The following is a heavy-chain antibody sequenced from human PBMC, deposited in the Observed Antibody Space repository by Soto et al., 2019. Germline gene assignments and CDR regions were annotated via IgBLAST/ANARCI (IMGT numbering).Heavy chain of an antibody. D-gene: IGHD2-21*02. CDR2: MYWDDDK. V-gene: IGHV2-5*02. Sequence: QITSKESGHTLVKPTQTLTLTCTFSGFSLSISGVAVGWIRQPPGKALEWLALMYWDDDKRYSPSMKGRLTITRETSKNQVVLIMTNMEPEDTATYYCAHRLTATAFDIWGQGTMVTVSS. CDR3: AHRLTATAFDI. J-gene: IGHJ3*02. CDR1: GFSLSISGVA.